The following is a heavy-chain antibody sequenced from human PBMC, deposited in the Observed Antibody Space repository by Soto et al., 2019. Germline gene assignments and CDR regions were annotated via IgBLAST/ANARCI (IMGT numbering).Heavy chain of an antibody. V-gene: IGHV3-9*01. CDR3: AKERVRDFDG. J-gene: IGHJ4*02. Sequence: VQLVESGGGLVRPGGSLRLSCAASGFTFDDHAMHWVRQAPGKGLEWISAITWNSVALDYADSVKGRFTISRDNAKNSLYLQMNSLRPEDTALYYCAKERVRDFDGWGQGTLFTVSS. D-gene: IGHD3-9*01. CDR1: GFTFDDHA. CDR2: ITWNSVAL.